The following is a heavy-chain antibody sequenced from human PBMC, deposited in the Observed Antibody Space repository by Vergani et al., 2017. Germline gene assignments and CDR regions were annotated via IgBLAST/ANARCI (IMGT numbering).Heavy chain of an antibody. CDR2: ISGSGGST. V-gene: IGHV3-23*01. J-gene: IGHJ4*02. D-gene: IGHD2-2*01. CDR1: GFTFSSYA. CDR3: AKVRENYIVAVPAASFDY. Sequence: EVQLLESGGGLVQPGGSLRLSCAASGFTFSSYAMSWVRQAPGKGLEWVSAISGSGGSTYYADSVKGRFTISRDNSKNTLYLQMNSLRAEDTAVYYCAKVRENYIVAVPAASFDYWGQGTLVTVSS.